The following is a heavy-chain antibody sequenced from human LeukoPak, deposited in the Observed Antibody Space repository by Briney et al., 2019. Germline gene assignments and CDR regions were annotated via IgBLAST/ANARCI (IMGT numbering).Heavy chain of an antibody. V-gene: IGHV1-18*01. CDR3: TRGVAVATAYYFDY. J-gene: IGHJ4*02. Sequence: ASVKVSCKTSGFTFSAYGIAWVRQAPGHGPEWMGWISNHNGNTHYAQKFQGRITVTTDISTGTASMELRSLKSDDTAVYYCTRGVAVATAYYFDYWGRGTLVTVAS. D-gene: IGHD4-23*01. CDR1: GFTFSAYG. CDR2: ISNHNGNT.